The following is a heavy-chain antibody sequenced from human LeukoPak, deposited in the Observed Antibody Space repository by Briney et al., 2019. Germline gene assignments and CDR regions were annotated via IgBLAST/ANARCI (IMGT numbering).Heavy chain of an antibody. D-gene: IGHD2-15*01. V-gene: IGHV4-59*08. Sequence: SETLSLTCTVSGGSISSYYWSWIRQPPGKGLEWIGYIYYSRSTNYNPSLKSRVTISVDTSKNQFSLKLSSVTAADTAVYYCARLPYCSGGSCYSGDYWGQGTLVTVSS. J-gene: IGHJ4*02. CDR1: GGSISSYY. CDR2: IYYSRST. CDR3: ARLPYCSGGSCYSGDY.